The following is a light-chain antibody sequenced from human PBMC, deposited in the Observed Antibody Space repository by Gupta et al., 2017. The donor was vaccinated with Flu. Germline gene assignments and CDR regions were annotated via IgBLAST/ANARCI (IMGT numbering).Light chain of an antibody. V-gene: IGKV1-33*01. Sequence: DIQMTQSPSSLSASVGERVTITCQASQDISNYLNWYQQKPGKAPKLLIYDASNLETGVPSRFSGSGSGTDFTFTISSLQPEDIATYYCQQYDNLLPRYTFGQGTKLEIK. CDR3: QQYDNLLPRYT. CDR2: DAS. J-gene: IGKJ2*01. CDR1: QDISNY.